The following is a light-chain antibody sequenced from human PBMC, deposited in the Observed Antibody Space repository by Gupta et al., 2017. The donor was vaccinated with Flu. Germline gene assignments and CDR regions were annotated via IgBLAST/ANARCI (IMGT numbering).Light chain of an antibody. CDR2: GAS. V-gene: IGKV1-9*01. Sequence: PSFLSASVGDRVTIAFLASEGIRSYLAWYQQKPGKAPKLLIYGASTWESGVPSRFSGSGSGTEFTLTISSLQPEDFATYYCQQRNNYPRTFGQGTKPEIK. CDR3: QQRNNYPRT. CDR1: EGIRSY. J-gene: IGKJ2*01.